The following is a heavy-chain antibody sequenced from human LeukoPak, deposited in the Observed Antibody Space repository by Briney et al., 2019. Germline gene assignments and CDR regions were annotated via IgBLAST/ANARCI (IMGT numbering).Heavy chain of an antibody. CDR2: IAGSSGYI. Sequence: GGSLRLSCAASGFTFSSYTMNWVRQAPGKGLEWVSSIAGSSGYISYADSVKGRFTISRDNAKKSLYLQMTSLTAEDTAVYYCARGKQVGATTFDYWGQGTLVTVSS. CDR1: GFTFSSYT. D-gene: IGHD1-26*01. CDR3: ARGKQVGATTFDY. V-gene: IGHV3-21*01. J-gene: IGHJ4*02.